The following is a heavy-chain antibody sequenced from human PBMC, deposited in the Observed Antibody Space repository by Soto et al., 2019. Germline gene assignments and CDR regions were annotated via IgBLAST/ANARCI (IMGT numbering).Heavy chain of an antibody. Sequence: TGESLKISCKGSGYSFTSYWISWVRQMPGKGLEWMGRIDPSDSYTNYSPSFQGHVTISADKSISTAYLQWSSLKASDTAMYYCARLLGYSNSILDFDYWGQGTLVTVSS. CDR3: ARLLGYSNSILDFDY. J-gene: IGHJ4*02. V-gene: IGHV5-10-1*01. CDR1: GYSFTSYW. CDR2: IDPSDSYT. D-gene: IGHD4-4*01.